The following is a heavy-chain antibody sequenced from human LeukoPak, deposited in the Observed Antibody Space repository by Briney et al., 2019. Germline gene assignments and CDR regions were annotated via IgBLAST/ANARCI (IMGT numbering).Heavy chain of an antibody. D-gene: IGHD3-22*01. Sequence: PGGSLRLSCAASGFTFSSYGMPWVRQAPGKGLEWVAVIWYDGSNKYYADSVKGRFTISRDNSKNTLCLQMNSLRAEDTAVYYCAKAIVVVTGGIDYWGQGTLVTVSS. CDR3: AKAIVVVTGGIDY. J-gene: IGHJ4*02. V-gene: IGHV3-33*06. CDR1: GFTFSSYG. CDR2: IWYDGSNK.